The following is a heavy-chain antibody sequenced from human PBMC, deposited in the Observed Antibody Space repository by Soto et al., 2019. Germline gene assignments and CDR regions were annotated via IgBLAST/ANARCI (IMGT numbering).Heavy chain of an antibody. CDR2: IYYSGST. D-gene: IGHD6-13*01. CDR1: GGSVSSGSYY. CDR3: ARELISAAGTPFYYYYGMDV. Sequence: SETLSLTCTVSGGSVSSGSYYWSWIRQPPGKGLEWIGYIYYSGSTNYNPSLKSRVTISVDTSKNQFSLKLSSVTAADTAVYYCARELISAAGTPFYYYYGMDVWGQGTTVTVSS. J-gene: IGHJ6*02. V-gene: IGHV4-61*01.